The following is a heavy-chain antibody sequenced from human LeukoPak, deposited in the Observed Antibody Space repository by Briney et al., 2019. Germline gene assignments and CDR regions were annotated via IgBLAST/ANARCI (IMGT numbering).Heavy chain of an antibody. CDR1: GFTFSSYS. J-gene: IGHJ4*02. D-gene: IGHD6-19*01. CDR3: ARVYSSGWPFDY. CDR2: VSSSSSYI. V-gene: IGHV3-21*01. Sequence: GGSLRLSCAASGFTFSSYSMNWVRQAPGKGLEWVSSVSSSSSYIYYADSVKGRFIISRDNAKNSLYLQMNSLRDEDTAVYYCARVYSSGWPFDYWGQGTLVTVSS.